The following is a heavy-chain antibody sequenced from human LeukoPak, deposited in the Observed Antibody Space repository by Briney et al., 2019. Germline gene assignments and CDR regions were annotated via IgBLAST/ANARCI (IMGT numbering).Heavy chain of an antibody. D-gene: IGHD3-16*01. Sequence: QPGGSLRLSCAASGFTFSSYGMHWVRQAPGKGLEWVSTISGRGGSTYYADSVRGRFTISRDNSKNTLYLQMNSLRAEDTAVYYCAKGSNGDSGGYFDYWGQGTLVTVSS. J-gene: IGHJ4*02. CDR1: GFTFSSYG. CDR2: ISGRGGST. CDR3: AKGSNGDSGGYFDY. V-gene: IGHV3-23*01.